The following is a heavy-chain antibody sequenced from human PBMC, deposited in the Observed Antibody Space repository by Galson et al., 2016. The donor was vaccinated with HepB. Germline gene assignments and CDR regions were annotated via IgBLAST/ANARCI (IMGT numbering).Heavy chain of an antibody. Sequence: SLRLSCAASGFNFRSYSMNWVRQAPGKGLEWLSYISISSSTIYYADSVKGRSTISRDNAKNSLYLQMNSLRDEDTAVYYCATVWLRELYSLSMDVWGQETTVTVSS. CDR3: ATVWLRELYSLSMDV. D-gene: IGHD3-10*01. CDR1: GFNFRSYS. J-gene: IGHJ6*02. V-gene: IGHV3-48*02. CDR2: ISISSSTI.